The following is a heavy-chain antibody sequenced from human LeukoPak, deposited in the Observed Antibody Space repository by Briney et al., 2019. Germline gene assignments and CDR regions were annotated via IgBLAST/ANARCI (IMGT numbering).Heavy chain of an antibody. CDR3: ARPPRGSSWPGDAFDI. CDR2: ISGSGGST. J-gene: IGHJ3*02. D-gene: IGHD6-13*01. Sequence: GGSLRLSCTASGFTFSSCAMSWVRQAPGKGLEWVSAISGSGGSTYYADSVKGRFTISRDNSKNTLYLQMNSLRAEDTAVYYCARPPRGSSWPGDAFDIWGQGTMVTVSS. V-gene: IGHV3-23*01. CDR1: GFTFSSCA.